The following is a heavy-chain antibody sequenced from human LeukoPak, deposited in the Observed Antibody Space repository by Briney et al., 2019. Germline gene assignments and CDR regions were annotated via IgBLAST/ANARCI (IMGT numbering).Heavy chain of an antibody. CDR2: IIPAFGSA. J-gene: IGHJ4*02. CDR1: GYTFTSYG. D-gene: IGHD3-22*01. V-gene: IGHV1-69*06. Sequence: ASVKVSCKASGYTFTSYGISWVRQAPGQGLEWMGGIIPAFGSAHYAQKFQGRVTITADKSTSTAYIELSSLRSEDTAVYYCARGVPRYYYDSSGFYSYLDYWGQGTLVTVSS. CDR3: ARGVPRYYYDSSGFYSYLDY.